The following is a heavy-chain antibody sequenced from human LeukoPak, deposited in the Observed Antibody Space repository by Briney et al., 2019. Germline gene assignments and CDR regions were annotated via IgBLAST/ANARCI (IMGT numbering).Heavy chain of an antibody. CDR3: AKSPRMTTVTYYFDY. Sequence: GGSLRLSCAASGFTFSSSGMSWVRQAPGKGLEWVSGISGSGGSTYYADSVKGRFTISRDNSKNTLYLQMNSLRAEDTAVYYCAKSPRMTTVTYYFDYWGQGTLVTVSS. V-gene: IGHV3-23*01. CDR2: ISGSGGST. CDR1: GFTFSSSG. J-gene: IGHJ4*02. D-gene: IGHD4-11*01.